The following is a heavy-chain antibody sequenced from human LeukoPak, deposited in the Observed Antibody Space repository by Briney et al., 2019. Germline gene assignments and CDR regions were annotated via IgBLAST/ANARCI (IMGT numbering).Heavy chain of an antibody. Sequence: SETLSLTCAVYGGSFSGYYWSWIRQPPGTGLEWIGEINHSGSTNYNPSLKSRVTTSVDTSKNQFSLKLSSVTAADTAVYYCARSKKLVVPAAILRRSGSPRFDYWGQGTLVTVSS. CDR2: INHSGST. J-gene: IGHJ4*02. V-gene: IGHV4-34*01. D-gene: IGHD2-2*01. CDR3: ARSKKLVVPAAILRRSGSPRFDY. CDR1: GGSFSGYY.